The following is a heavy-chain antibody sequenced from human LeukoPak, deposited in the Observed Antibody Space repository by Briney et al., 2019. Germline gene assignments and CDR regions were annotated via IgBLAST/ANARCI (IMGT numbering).Heavy chain of an antibody. CDR2: INHSGST. D-gene: IGHD6-13*01. CDR1: GGSFSGYY. J-gene: IGHJ4*02. V-gene: IGHV4-34*01. CDR3: ARVSGIGH. Sequence: PSETLSLTCAVYGGSFSGYYWSWIRQPPGKGLEWIGEINHSGSTNYNSSLKSRVTISVDTSKNQFSLKLSSVTAADTAVYYCARVSGIGHWGQGTLVTVSS.